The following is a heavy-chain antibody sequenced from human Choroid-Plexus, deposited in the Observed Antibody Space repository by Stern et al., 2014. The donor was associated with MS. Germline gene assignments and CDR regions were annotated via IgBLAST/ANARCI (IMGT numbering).Heavy chain of an antibody. D-gene: IGHD2/OR15-2a*01. CDR3: AKDRQYLTYFFDH. V-gene: IGHV3-30*18. CDR2: VSYDGSNK. Sequence: VQLVESGGGVVQPGRPLRLSCVASGFTLGSCAMHWVRQAPGKGLEWVAGVSYDGSNKYYADSAKGRFTISRDNSQNTLYMQMSSLRPEDTAVYYCAKDRQYLTYFFDHWGQGSLVTVSS. J-gene: IGHJ5*02. CDR1: GFTLGSCA.